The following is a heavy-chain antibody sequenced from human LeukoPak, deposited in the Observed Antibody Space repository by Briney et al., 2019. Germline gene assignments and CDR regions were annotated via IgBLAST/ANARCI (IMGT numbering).Heavy chain of an antibody. CDR2: INSDGSST. CDR3: ARATAYYGGNLDY. CDR1: GFTFSSYW. V-gene: IGHV3-74*01. D-gene: IGHD4-23*01. J-gene: IGHJ4*02. Sequence: GGSLRLSCAASGFTFSSYWMHWVRQAPGKGLVWVSRINSDGSSTSYADSVKGRFTISRDNAKNTLYLQMNSLRAEGTAVYYCARATAYYGGNLDYWGQGTLVTVSS.